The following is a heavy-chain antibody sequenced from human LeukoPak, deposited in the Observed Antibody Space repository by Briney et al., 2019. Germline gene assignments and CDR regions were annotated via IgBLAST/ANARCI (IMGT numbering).Heavy chain of an antibody. J-gene: IGHJ4*02. CDR3: ARDITMIN. CDR2: IYSGGST. CDR1: GITFRSYA. D-gene: IGHD3-22*01. V-gene: IGHV3-53*01. Sequence: GGSLRLSCAASGITFRSYAMSWVRQAPGKGLEWVSVIYSGGSTYYADSVKGRFTISRDNSKNTLYLQMNSLRAEDTAVYYCARDITMINWGQGTLVTVSS.